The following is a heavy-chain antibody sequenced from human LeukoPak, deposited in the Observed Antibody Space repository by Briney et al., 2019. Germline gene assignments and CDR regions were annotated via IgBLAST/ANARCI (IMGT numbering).Heavy chain of an antibody. CDR3: ARDSHYDILTGDGIFDY. V-gene: IGHV1-3*01. D-gene: IGHD3-9*01. J-gene: IGHJ4*02. CDR2: INAGNGNT. CDR1: GYTFTSYA. Sequence: GASVEVSCKASGYTFTSYAMHWVRQAPGQRLEWMGWINAGNGNTKYSQKFQGRVTITRDTSASTAYMELSSLRSEDTAVYYCARDSHYDILTGDGIFDYWGQGTLVTVSS.